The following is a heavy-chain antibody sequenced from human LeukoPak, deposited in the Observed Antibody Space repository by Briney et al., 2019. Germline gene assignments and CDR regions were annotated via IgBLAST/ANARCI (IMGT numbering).Heavy chain of an antibody. Sequence: SETLSLTCTVSGGSISSYYWSWIRQPPGKGLEWIGYIYYSGSTNYNPSLKSRVTISVDTSKNQFSLKLSSVTAADTAVYYRARSRYYYDISLDYWGQGTLVTVSS. CDR2: IYYSGST. V-gene: IGHV4-59*08. CDR1: GGSISSYY. J-gene: IGHJ4*02. CDR3: ARSRYYYDISLDY. D-gene: IGHD3-22*01.